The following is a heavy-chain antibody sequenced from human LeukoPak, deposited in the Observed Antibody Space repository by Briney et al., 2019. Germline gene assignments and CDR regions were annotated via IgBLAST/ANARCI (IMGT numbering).Heavy chain of an antibody. J-gene: IGHJ1*01. Sequence: GGSLRLSCAASGFTFSSYGMHWVRQAPGKGLEWVAFIRYDGSNKDYADSVKGRFTISRDNSKNTLYLQMNSLRAEDTAVYYCAKPYYYDSRGYLFAEYFQHWGQGTLVTVSS. D-gene: IGHD3-22*01. CDR1: GFTFSSYG. CDR3: AKPYYYDSRGYLFAEYFQH. V-gene: IGHV3-30*02. CDR2: IRYDGSNK.